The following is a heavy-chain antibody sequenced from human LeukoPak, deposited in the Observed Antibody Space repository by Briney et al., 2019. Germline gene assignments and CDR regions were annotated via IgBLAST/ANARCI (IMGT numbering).Heavy chain of an antibody. Sequence: SETLSLTCTVSGGSVSSGSYYWSWIRQPPGKGLEWIGYIYYSGSTNYNPSLKSRVTISVDTSKNQFSLKLSSVTAADTAMYYCARDRRDRGVGAPFADYWGQGTLVTVSS. CDR1: GGSVSSGSYY. CDR3: ARDRRDRGVGAPFADY. V-gene: IGHV4-61*01. J-gene: IGHJ4*02. D-gene: IGHD1-26*01. CDR2: IYYSGST.